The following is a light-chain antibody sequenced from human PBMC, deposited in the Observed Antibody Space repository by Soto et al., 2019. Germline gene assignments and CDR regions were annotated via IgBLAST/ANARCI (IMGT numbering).Light chain of an antibody. V-gene: IGLV2-11*01. J-gene: IGLJ1*01. CDR1: SSDVGNYNY. CDR2: SVS. CDR3: CSYAGSYTYG. Sequence: QSVLTQPRSVSGSPGQSVTISCTGTSSDVGNYNYVSWYQQFPGKAPRLLLSSVSKRPSGVPDRFSGSKSGNTASLTISGLQAEDEADYYCCSYAGSYTYGFGTGTKVTVL.